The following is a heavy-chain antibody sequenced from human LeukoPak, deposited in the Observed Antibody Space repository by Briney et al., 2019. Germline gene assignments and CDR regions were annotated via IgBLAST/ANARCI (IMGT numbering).Heavy chain of an antibody. Sequence: SVKVSCKASGGTFSSYAISWVQQAPGQGLEWMGGIIPIFGTANYAQKFQGRVTITADESTSTAYMELSSLRSEDTAVYYCARVYYRRSGYYNPFDYWGQGTLVTVSS. CDR2: IIPIFGTA. CDR1: GGTFSSYA. CDR3: ARVYYRRSGYYNPFDY. J-gene: IGHJ4*02. D-gene: IGHD3-3*01. V-gene: IGHV1-69*13.